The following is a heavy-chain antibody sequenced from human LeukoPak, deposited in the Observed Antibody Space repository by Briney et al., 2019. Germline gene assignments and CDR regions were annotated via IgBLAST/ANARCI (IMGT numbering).Heavy chain of an antibody. CDR2: ISSSGSTI. CDR1: GFTFSGYY. D-gene: IGHD3-16*01. Sequence: PGGSLRLSCAASGFTFSGYYMSWIRQAPGKGLEWVSYISSSGSTIYYADSVKGRFTISRDNAKNSLYLQMNSLRAEDTAVYYRARGGIIPLRLGELWEFDYWGQGTLVTVSS. J-gene: IGHJ4*02. V-gene: IGHV3-11*01. CDR3: ARGGIIPLRLGELWEFDY.